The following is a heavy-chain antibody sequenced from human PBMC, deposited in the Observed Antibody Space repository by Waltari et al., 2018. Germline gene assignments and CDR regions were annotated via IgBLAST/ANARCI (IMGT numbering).Heavy chain of an antibody. V-gene: IGHV3-48*03. Sequence: EVQLVESGGALVQPGGSLRLSCAASGFTFSSYEMNWVRQAPGKGLEWVSYIRSSGTTIYYADSVKGRFTISRDNAKNSLYLQMNSLRAEDTAVYYCARGQSTQTFHYWGQGTLVTISS. CDR2: IRSSGTTI. CDR3: ARGQSTQTFHY. CDR1: GFTFSSYE. J-gene: IGHJ4*02.